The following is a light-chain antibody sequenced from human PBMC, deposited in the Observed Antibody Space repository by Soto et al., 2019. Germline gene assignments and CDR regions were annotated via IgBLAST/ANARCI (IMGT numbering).Light chain of an antibody. V-gene: IGKV1-9*01. CDR3: QQLNTFPPFFT. Sequence: DIPLTQSPSFLSASVGDRVTITCRASQGIRSYLAWYQQRPGKAPELLIYGASTLRPGGASRFSGSGSGTEFTLTICSLQPEDFATYFCQQLNTFPPFFTFGPGTKVDIK. CDR2: GAS. CDR1: QGIRSY. J-gene: IGKJ3*01.